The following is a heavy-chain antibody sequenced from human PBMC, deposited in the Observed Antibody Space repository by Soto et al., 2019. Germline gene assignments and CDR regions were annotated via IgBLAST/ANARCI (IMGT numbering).Heavy chain of an antibody. CDR3: ASVTRTCISTSCYRYYYGMDV. Sequence: SETLSLTCTVSGGSISSSSYYWGWIRQPPGKGLEWIGSIYYSGNSNHNPSLKSRVTISVDTSKNQFSLKLSSVTAADTAVYYCASVTRTCISTSCYRYYYGMDVWGQGTTVTVSS. J-gene: IGHJ6*02. CDR1: GGSISSSSYY. CDR2: IYYSGNS. V-gene: IGHV4-61*05. D-gene: IGHD2-2*02.